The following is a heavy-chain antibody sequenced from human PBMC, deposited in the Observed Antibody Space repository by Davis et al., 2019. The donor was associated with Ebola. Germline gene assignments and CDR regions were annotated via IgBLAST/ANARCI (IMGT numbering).Heavy chain of an antibody. CDR2: FNTDGSFT. D-gene: IGHD3-3*02. Sequence: PGGSLRLSCAASGFTFSSYWMHWVRQTPGKGLVWVSRFNTDGSFTDYADSVKGRFTISRDNAKHSLYLQMDSLRAEDTAVYYCARGTKQVAFWGQGTLVTVSS. J-gene: IGHJ4*02. CDR1: GFTFSSYW. V-gene: IGHV3-74*01. CDR3: ARGTKQVAF.